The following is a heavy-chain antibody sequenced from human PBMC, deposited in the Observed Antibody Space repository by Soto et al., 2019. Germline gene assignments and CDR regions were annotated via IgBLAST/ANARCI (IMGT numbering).Heavy chain of an antibody. CDR3: ARSPAKRITMVRGVIIPYYFDY. D-gene: IGHD3-10*01. Sequence: SETLSLTCAVYGGSFSGYYWSWIRQPPGKGLEWIGEINHSGSTNYNPSLKSRVTISVDTSKNEFSLKLSSVTAADTAVYYCARSPAKRITMVRGVIIPYYFDYWGQGTLVTVSS. J-gene: IGHJ4*02. V-gene: IGHV4-34*01. CDR2: INHSGST. CDR1: GGSFSGYY.